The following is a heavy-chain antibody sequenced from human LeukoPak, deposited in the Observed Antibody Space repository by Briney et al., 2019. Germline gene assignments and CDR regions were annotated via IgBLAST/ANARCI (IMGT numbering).Heavy chain of an antibody. CDR3: AKAQACPEI. CDR2: IISDGSNT. D-gene: IGHD1-14*01. J-gene: IGHJ4*02. V-gene: IGHV3-74*01. Sequence: GGSLRLSCAASGSTFSRHWMYWVRQAPGKGLVWVSRIISDGSNTTYADSVKGRFTISRDNAKNTVYLQMNSLRAEDTAVYYCAKAQACPEIWGQGTLVTVSS. CDR1: GSTFSRHW.